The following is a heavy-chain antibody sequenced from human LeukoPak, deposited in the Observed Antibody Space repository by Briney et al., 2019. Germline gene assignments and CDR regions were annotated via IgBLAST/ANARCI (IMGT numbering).Heavy chain of an antibody. CDR1: GFTFSSYA. V-gene: IGHV3-30*04. CDR2: ISYDGSNK. J-gene: IGHJ4*02. CDR3: ARGNPGSYFQGDFDY. Sequence: GGSLRLSCAASGFTFSSYAMHWVRQAPGKGLEWVAVISYDGSNKYYADSVKGRFTISRDNSKNTLYLQMNSLRAEDTAVYYCARGNPGSYFQGDFDYWGQGTLVTVSS. D-gene: IGHD1-26*01.